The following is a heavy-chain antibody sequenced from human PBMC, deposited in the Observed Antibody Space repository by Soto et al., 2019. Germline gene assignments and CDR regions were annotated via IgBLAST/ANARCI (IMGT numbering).Heavy chain of an antibody. J-gene: IGHJ4*02. Sequence: QVQLQQWGAGLLKPSETLSLTCAVNGGSFSGYSWTWIRQSPGKGLEWIGQINHSGSSIYSPSLKSRVPISLLNSKNQFCLELTSVTAADAAVYFCARVLFSENSYSGGWYYFDSWGQGTLVAVSS. CDR3: ARVLFSENSYSGGWYYFDS. D-gene: IGHD1-26*01. CDR2: INHSGSS. CDR1: GGSFSGYS. V-gene: IGHV4-34*01.